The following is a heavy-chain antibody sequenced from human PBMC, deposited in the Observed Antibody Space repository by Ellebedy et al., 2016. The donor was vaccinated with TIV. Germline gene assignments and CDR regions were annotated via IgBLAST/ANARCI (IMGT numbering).Heavy chain of an antibody. V-gene: IGHV3-9*01. D-gene: IGHD5-18*01. CDR3: AKDRVADASMDYFYHHGMDV. J-gene: IGHJ6*02. Sequence: GGSLRLSXAASGFTFDDYAMHWVRQLPGKGLEWVAGINCKGTAGNYADSVNGRFTISRDNVKNSLYLEMNSLRPEDTALYYCAKDRVADASMDYFYHHGMDVWGQGTTVTVSS. CDR2: INCKGTAG. CDR1: GFTFDDYA.